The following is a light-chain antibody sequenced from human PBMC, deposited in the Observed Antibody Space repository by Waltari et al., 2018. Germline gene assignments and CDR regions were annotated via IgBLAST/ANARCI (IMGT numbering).Light chain of an antibody. CDR1: QSILSSSNNKNY. CDR3: QQYYSTPYT. Sequence: DIVMTQSPDSLAVSLGERHTINCKSSQSILSSSNNKNYLAWYQQKPGQPPKLLIYWASTRESGVPDRFSGSGSGTDFTLTISSLQAEDVAVYYCQQYYSTPYTFGQGTKLEIK. V-gene: IGKV4-1*01. J-gene: IGKJ2*01. CDR2: WAS.